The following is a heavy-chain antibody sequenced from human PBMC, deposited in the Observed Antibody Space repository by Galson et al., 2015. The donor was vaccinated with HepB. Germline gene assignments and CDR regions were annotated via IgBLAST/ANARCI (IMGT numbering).Heavy chain of an antibody. CDR1: GGSIISYY. Sequence: ETLSLTCTVSGGSIISYYWSWVRQPPGKGLEWIGYIYFNGITNYNPSLKSRVTMSADTSKNQFSLKTSSVTTADTAVYYCARGSMIRGVPFDYWGQGTLVTVSS. V-gene: IGHV4-59*01. D-gene: IGHD3-10*01. CDR3: ARGSMIRGVPFDY. J-gene: IGHJ4*02. CDR2: IYFNGIT.